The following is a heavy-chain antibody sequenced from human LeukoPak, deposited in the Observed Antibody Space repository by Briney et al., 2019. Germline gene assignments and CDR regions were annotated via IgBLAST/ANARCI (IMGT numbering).Heavy chain of an antibody. J-gene: IGHJ4*02. D-gene: IGHD2/OR15-2a*01. CDR1: GGSFSGYY. CDR2: INHSGST. V-gene: IGHV4-34*01. CDR3: ARTFYRESYYFDY. Sequence: SETLSLTCAVYGGSFSGYYWSWIRQPPGKGLEWIGEINHSGSTNYNPSLKSRVTISVDTSKNQFSLKLSSVTAADTAVYYCARTFYRESYYFDYWGQGTLVTVSS.